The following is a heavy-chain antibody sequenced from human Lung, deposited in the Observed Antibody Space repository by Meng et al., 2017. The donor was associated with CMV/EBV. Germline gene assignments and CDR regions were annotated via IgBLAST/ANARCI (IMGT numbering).Heavy chain of an antibody. J-gene: IGHJ4*02. CDR3: ARARRVAGDYFDY. CDR1: GFTFSDYY. D-gene: IGHD3-3*01. Sequence: GESLKISCAASGFTFSDYYMSWIRQAPGKGLEWVSYISSSGSTIYYADSVKGRFTISRDNAKNSLYLQMNSLRAEDTAVYYCARARRVAGDYFDYWGQGTLVXVSS. V-gene: IGHV3-11*01. CDR2: ISSSGSTI.